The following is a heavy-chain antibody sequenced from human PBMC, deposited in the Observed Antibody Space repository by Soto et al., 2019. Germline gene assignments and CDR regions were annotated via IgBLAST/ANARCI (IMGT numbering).Heavy chain of an antibody. V-gene: IGHV4-39*01. CDR2: IYYSGNT. CDR1: GGSIGGSTYY. J-gene: IGHJ6*02. D-gene: IGHD3-10*01. Sequence: QLQLQESGPGLVKPSETLSLTCTVSGGSIGGSTYYWGWIRQPPGKGLEWIGSIYYSGNTYYNPSLKSRVTIPVDTSNNQFSLKLTCVTAADTAVYYCARLPDYVSGSAGMDVWGQGTTVTVSS. CDR3: ARLPDYVSGSAGMDV.